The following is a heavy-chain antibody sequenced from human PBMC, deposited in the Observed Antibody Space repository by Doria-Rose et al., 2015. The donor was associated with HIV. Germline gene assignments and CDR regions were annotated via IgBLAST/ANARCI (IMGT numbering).Heavy chain of an antibody. V-gene: IGHV2-26*01. CDR2: FFSDDER. CDR1: GVSLSSPGMG. Sequence: QVQLVQSGPVLVKPTETLTQTCTVSGVSLSSPGMGVSWIRQPPGKALEWLANFFSDDERSYKPSLKTRLTISRGTSKSQVVLTMTDMDPVDTATYYCARIKSSRWYHKYYFDFWGQGTLVIVSA. CDR3: ARIKSSRWYHKYYFDF. D-gene: IGHD6-13*01. J-gene: IGHJ4*02.